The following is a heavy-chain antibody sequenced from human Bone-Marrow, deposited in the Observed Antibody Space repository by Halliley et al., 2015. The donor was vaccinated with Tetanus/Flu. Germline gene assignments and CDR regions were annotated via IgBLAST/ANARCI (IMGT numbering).Heavy chain of an antibody. D-gene: IGHD3-10*01. CDR3: VKGRSRGLPEYAFNI. Sequence: SLRLSCSASGFTFSGYAMHWVRQAPGKGLDYVSSINSDGGATYYADSVKIRFTISRDNFKNTLYLQMTSLRPEDAATYYRVKGRSRGLPEYAFNIGGQGTLVSASS. CDR2: INSDGGAT. CDR1: GFTFSGYA. V-gene: IGHV3-64D*09. J-gene: IGHJ3*02.